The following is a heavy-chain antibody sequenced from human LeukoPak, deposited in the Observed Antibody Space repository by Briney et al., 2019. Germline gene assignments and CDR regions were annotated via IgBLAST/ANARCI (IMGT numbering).Heavy chain of an antibody. V-gene: IGHV3-21*01. D-gene: IGHD1-7*01. CDR3: AAESLELAFDY. CDR2: ISSSSSYI. CDR1: GFTFSSYS. J-gene: IGHJ4*02. Sequence: GGSLRLSCAASGFTFSSYSMNWVRQAPGKGLEWVSSISSSSSYIYYADSVKGRFTISRDNAKNSLYLQMNSLRAEDTAVYYCAAESLELAFDYWGQGTLVTVFS.